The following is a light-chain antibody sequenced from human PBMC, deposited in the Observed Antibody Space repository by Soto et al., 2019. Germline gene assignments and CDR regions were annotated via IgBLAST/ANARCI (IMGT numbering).Light chain of an antibody. CDR3: GTWDSSLSAWV. V-gene: IGLV1-51*02. CDR1: SSNIGNNY. J-gene: IGLJ3*02. CDR2: ENN. Sequence: PGQKVTISCSGSSSNIGNNYVSWYQQLPGTAPKLLIYENNKRPSGIPDRSSGSKSGTSATLGITGLQTGDEADYYCGTWDSSLSAWVFGGGTKVTVL.